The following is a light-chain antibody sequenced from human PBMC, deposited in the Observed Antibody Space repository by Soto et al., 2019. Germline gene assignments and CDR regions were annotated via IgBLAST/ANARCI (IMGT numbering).Light chain of an antibody. CDR1: QSVSSN. Sequence: RVMTQSPATLSVCPGESATLSGRASQSVSSNVAWYQQKPGQAPRRLIYGASTRATGIPARFSGSGSGTEFTLPISSLQSEYFAVYYGQQYHNSPFTCGPGTKVDIK. V-gene: IGKV3-15*01. J-gene: IGKJ3*01. CDR3: QQYHNSPFT. CDR2: GAS.